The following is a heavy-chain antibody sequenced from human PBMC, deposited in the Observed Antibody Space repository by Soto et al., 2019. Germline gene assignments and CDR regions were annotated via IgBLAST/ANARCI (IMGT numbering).Heavy chain of an antibody. V-gene: IGHV4-59*01. D-gene: IGHD3-22*01. CDR1: GGSISSYY. CDR3: ARTYDGSGPNSGGYGFDI. CDR2: IYYSGST. J-gene: IGHJ3*02. Sequence: SETLSLTCSVSGGSISSYYWSWIRQPPGKGLEWIAYIYYSGSTSYNPSLKSRVSISLDTSKNQFSLKLSSVTAADTAVYYCARTYDGSGPNSGGYGFDIWGQGAMVTVS.